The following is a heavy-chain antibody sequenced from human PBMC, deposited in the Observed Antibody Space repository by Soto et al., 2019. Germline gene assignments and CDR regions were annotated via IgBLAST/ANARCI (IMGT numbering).Heavy chain of an antibody. CDR1: GGTFSSYA. Sequence: SVKVSCKASGGTFSSYAISWVRQAPGQGLEWMGGIIPIFGTANYAQKFQGRVTITADESTSTAYMELSSLRSEDTAVYYCARDAPVRGVANDDYWGQGTLVTVSS. CDR3: ARDAPVRGVANDDY. J-gene: IGHJ4*02. D-gene: IGHD3-10*02. V-gene: IGHV1-69*13. CDR2: IIPIFGTA.